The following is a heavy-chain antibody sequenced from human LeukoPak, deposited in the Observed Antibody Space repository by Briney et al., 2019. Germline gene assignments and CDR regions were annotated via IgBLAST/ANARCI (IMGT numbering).Heavy chain of an antibody. J-gene: IGHJ4*02. CDR1: GVSISSYY. CDR2: IYYSGST. CDR3: ARSFGESYFDY. D-gene: IGHD3-10*01. V-gene: IGHV4-59*12. Sequence: SETLSLTCTVSGVSISSYYWSWIRQPPGKGLEWIGYIYYSGSTNYDPSLKSRVTMSVDTSKNQFSLKLSSVTAADTAVYYCARSFGESYFDYWGQGTLVTVSP.